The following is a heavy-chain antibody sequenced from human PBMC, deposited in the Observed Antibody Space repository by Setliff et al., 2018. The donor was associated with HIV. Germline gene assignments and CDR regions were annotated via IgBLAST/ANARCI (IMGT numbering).Heavy chain of an antibody. D-gene: IGHD3-9*01. CDR3: ARSNSGSGTGRGYYYHMDV. V-gene: IGHV4-61*02. CDR1: GGSLDSGNYY. Sequence: TLSLTCTLSGGSLDSGNYYWSWIRQPAGKGLEWIGRASPSGSSNYSPSLKSRVSISIDTSKQFSLNVRSLTAADTAVYYCARSNSGSGTGRGYYYHMDVWGKGTTVTVAS. CDR2: ASPSGSS. J-gene: IGHJ6*03.